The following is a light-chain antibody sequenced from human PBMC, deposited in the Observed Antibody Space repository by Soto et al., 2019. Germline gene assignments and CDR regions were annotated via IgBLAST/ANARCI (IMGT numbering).Light chain of an antibody. CDR1: QTISSW. J-gene: IGKJ5*01. CDR2: GAS. V-gene: IGKV1-5*01. Sequence: DIQLTQSPSTLSASVVDRVTITCRASQTISSWLAWYQQKPGKAPKLLIYGASTLQSGVPSRFSGSGSGADFTLTISSLQPEDSATYYCQLSHTTLTFGQGTRLEIK. CDR3: QLSHTTLT.